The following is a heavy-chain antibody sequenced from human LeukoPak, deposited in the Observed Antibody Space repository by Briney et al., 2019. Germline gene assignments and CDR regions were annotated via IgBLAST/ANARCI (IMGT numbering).Heavy chain of an antibody. CDR1: GFTFSNYC. V-gene: IGHV3-74*01. Sequence: GGSLRLSCAASGFTFSNYCMHWVRQIPGKGLVWVSRICPDGTVTNYADSVKGRFTISRDNAKNMVFLQMNSLRGDDTAVYYCAKDVGKWESLHFFDYWGQGTLVTVSS. J-gene: IGHJ4*02. CDR3: AKDVGKWESLHFFDY. CDR2: ICPDGTVT. D-gene: IGHD1-26*01.